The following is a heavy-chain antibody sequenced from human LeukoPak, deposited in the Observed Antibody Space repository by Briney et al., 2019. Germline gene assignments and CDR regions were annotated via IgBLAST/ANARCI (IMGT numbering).Heavy chain of an antibody. CDR2: INHSGST. D-gene: IGHD1-26*01. CDR3: ARGNGLLNY. Sequence: LRLSCAASGFTFSSYGMHWVRQPPGKGLEWIGEINHSGSTNYNPSLKSRVTISVDTSKNQFSLKLSSVTAADTAVYYCARGNGLLNYWGQGTLVTVSS. J-gene: IGHJ4*02. CDR1: GFTFSSYG. V-gene: IGHV4-34*01.